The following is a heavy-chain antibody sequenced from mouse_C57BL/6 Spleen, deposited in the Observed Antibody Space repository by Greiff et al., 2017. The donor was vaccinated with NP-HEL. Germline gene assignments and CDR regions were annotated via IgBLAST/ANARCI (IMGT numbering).Heavy chain of an antibody. J-gene: IGHJ3*01. CDR1: GYTFTDYN. CDR2: INPNNGGT. D-gene: IGHD2-5*01. CDR3: ARMGYSKAWFAY. Sequence: VQLKESGPELVKPGASVKMSCKASGYTFTDYNMHWVKQSHGKSLEWIGYINPNNGGTSYNQKFKGKATLTVNKSSSTAYMELRSLTSEDSAVYYWARMGYSKAWFAYWGQGTLVTVSA. V-gene: IGHV1-22*01.